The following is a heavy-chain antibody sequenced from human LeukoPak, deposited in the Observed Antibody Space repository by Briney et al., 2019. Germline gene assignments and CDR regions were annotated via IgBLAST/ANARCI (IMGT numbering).Heavy chain of an antibody. CDR1: GFTVSSNS. D-gene: IGHD1-26*01. V-gene: IGHV3-53*01. J-gene: IGHJ4*02. CDR2: IYSDNT. Sequence: GGSLRLSCTVSGFTVSSNSMSWVRQAPGKGLEWVSFIYSDNTHYSDSVKGRFTISRDNAKNSVFLQMNSLRAEDTAVYYCSVSLNSWGQGTLVTVSS. CDR3: SVSLNS.